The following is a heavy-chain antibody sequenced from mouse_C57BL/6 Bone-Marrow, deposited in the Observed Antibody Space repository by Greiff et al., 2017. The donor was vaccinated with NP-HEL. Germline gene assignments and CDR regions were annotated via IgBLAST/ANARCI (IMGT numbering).Heavy chain of an antibody. J-gene: IGHJ1*03. CDR3: ARRPLITGYWYFDV. V-gene: IGHV5-6*02. D-gene: IGHD1-1*01. CDR1: GFTFSSYG. Sequence: EVMLVESGGDLVKPGGSLKLSCAASGFTFSSYGMSWVRQTPDKRLEWVATISSGGSYTYYPDSVKGRFTISRDNAKNTLYLQMSSLKSEDTAMYYCARRPLITGYWYFDVWGTGTTVTVSS. CDR2: ISSGGSYT.